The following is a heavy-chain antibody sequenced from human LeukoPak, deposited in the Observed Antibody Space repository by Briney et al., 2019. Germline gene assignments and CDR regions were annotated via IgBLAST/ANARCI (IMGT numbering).Heavy chain of an antibody. J-gene: IGHJ4*02. D-gene: IGHD6-19*01. CDR3: AKPINTGWSWARGNDY. Sequence: GVPLRLSCAASRLTLNTYARSWVRQAPGKGLEWVSPISGSGGTTSYADSVKGRFTISRDNSKNTLYLKMNSLRAEDTAVYYCAKPINTGWSWARGNDYWGQGTLVTVSS. CDR1: RLTLNTYA. V-gene: IGHV3-23*01. CDR2: ISGSGGTT.